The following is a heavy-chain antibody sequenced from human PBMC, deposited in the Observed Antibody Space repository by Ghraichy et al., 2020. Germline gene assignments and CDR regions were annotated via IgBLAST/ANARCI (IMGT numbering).Heavy chain of an antibody. J-gene: IGHJ3*02. Sequence: GGSLRLSCAASGFTFSSYAMSWVRQAPWKGLEWVSAISGSGGSTYYADSVKGRFTISRDNSKNTLYLQMNSLRAEDTAVYYCAKEGGSGSYYNPRNAFDIWGQGTMVTVSS. CDR1: GFTFSSYA. V-gene: IGHV3-23*01. D-gene: IGHD3-10*01. CDR2: ISGSGGST. CDR3: AKEGGSGSYYNPRNAFDI.